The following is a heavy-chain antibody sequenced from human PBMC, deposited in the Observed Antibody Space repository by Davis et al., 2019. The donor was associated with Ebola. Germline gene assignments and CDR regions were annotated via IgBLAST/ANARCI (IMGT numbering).Heavy chain of an antibody. J-gene: IGHJ5*02. V-gene: IGHV3-11*01. CDR3: ARDGRENWFDP. CDR1: GFTFSAYY. Sequence: AGSLTLSCAASGFTFSAYYMSWIRPAPGKGLAWVSYISSRGSTIYYADSVKGRFTISRDNAKNALYLQMNSLRSEDTAVYYCARDGRENWFDPWGQGTLVTVSS. CDR2: ISSRGSTI.